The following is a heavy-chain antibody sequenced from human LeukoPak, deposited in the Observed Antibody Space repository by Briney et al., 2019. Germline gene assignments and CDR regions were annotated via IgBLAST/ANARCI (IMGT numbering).Heavy chain of an antibody. Sequence: SETLSLTCTVSGDSISSSSYYWGWIRQPPGKGLEWIGSIYYSGSTYYNPSLKSRVTISVDTSKNQFSLKLSSVTAADTAVYYCARERITMIVVDPYFDYWGQGTLVTVSS. CDR1: GDSISSSSYY. V-gene: IGHV4-39*07. CDR3: ARERITMIVVDPYFDY. J-gene: IGHJ4*02. D-gene: IGHD3-22*01. CDR2: IYYSGST.